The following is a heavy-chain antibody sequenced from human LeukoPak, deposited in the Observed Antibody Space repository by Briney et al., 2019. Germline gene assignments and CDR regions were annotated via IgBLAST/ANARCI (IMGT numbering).Heavy chain of an antibody. Sequence: PSETLSLTCAVYGGSFSGYYWSWIRQPPGKGLEWIGEINHSGSTNYNPSLKSRVTISVDTSKNQFSLKLSPVTAADTAVYYCARQRYSSGWWDYWGQGTLVTVSS. CDR1: GGSFSGYY. D-gene: IGHD6-19*01. CDR3: ARQRYSSGWWDY. J-gene: IGHJ4*02. V-gene: IGHV4-34*01. CDR2: INHSGST.